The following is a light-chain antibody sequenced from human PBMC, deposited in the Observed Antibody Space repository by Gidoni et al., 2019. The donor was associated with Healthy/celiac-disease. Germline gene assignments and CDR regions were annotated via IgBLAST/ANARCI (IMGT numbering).Light chain of an antibody. J-gene: IGKJ3*01. V-gene: IGKV3-20*01. CDR3: QQYSSSPFT. CDR2: GAS. Sequence: DIVLTQSPGTLSLSPGERATITCRASQSVRSSYLAWYQQKPGQAPRLLIYGASSRATGLPDRFSGSGSGTDFTLTISRLEPEDFAVYYCQQYSSSPFTLGHGTKVDIK. CDR1: QSVRSSY.